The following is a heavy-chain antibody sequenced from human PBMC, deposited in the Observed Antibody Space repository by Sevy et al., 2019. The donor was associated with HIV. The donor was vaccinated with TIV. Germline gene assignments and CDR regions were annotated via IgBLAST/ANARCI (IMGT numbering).Heavy chain of an antibody. J-gene: IGHJ6*02. CDR3: SMVSTSDYYYGMDV. V-gene: IGHV3-21*01. CDR2: ISSSSSYI. D-gene: IGHD3-22*01. CDR1: GFTFSSYS. Sequence: GGYLRLSCAASGFTFSSYSMNCVRQAPGKGLEWVSSISSSSSYIYYADSVKGRFTISRDNAKNSLYLQMNSLRAEYTAVYYCSMVSTSDYYYGMDVWGQGTLVTVSS.